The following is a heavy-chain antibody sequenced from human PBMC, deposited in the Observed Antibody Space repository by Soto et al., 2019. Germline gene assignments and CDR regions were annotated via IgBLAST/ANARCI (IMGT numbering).Heavy chain of an antibody. CDR1: GGTFSSYA. J-gene: IGHJ4*02. CDR2: IIANNGTT. V-gene: IGHV1-18*01. CDR3: ARDKGRIAAAGTDY. D-gene: IGHD6-13*01. Sequence: ASVKVSCKASGGTFSSYAISWVRQAPGQGLEWMGGIIANNGTTNYAQKLQGRVTMTTDKSTSTAYMELRSLRSDDTAVYYCARDKGRIAAAGTDYWGQGTLVTVSS.